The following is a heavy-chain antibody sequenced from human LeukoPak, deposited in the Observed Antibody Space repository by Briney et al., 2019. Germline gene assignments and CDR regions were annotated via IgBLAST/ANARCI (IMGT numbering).Heavy chain of an antibody. V-gene: IGHV4-61*02. CDR1: GGSISSGSYY. D-gene: IGHD3-22*01. Sequence: SETLSLTCTVSGGSISSGSYYWSWIRQPAGKGLEWIGRIYTSGSTNYNPSLKSRVTISVDTSKNQFSLKLSSVTAADTAVYYCARGVYDSVAFDIWGQGTMVTVSS. J-gene: IGHJ3*02. CDR2: IYTSGST. CDR3: ARGVYDSVAFDI.